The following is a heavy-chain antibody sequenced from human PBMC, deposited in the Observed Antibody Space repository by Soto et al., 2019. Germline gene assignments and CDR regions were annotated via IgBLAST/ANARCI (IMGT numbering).Heavy chain of an antibody. CDR2: ICNNGSDI. D-gene: IGHD6-19*01. CDR3: ATTISDYTSGWPIFDY. V-gene: IGHV3-33*08. J-gene: IGHJ4*02. CDR1: GFTFSSYD. Sequence: PGGSLRLSCAASGFTFSSYDMHWVRQAPGKGLEWVADICNNGSDIYYADSVKGRFTISRDNAKNSLYLQMNSLRAEDTAVYYCATTISDYTSGWPIFDYWGQGTLVTVSS.